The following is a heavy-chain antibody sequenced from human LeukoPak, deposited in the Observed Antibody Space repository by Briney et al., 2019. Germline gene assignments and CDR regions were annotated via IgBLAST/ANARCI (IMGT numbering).Heavy chain of an antibody. D-gene: IGHD5-12*01. CDR2: ISAYNGNT. CDR1: GYTFTSYG. J-gene: IGHJ4*02. V-gene: IGHV1-18*01. CDR3: ARDRGGYSGYPGFDY. Sequence: VASVKVSCKASGYTFTSYGISWVRQAPGQGLEWMGWISAYNGNTNYAQKLQGRVTMTTDTSTSTAYMELRSLRSDDTAVYYCARDRGGYSGYPGFDYWGQGTLVTVSS.